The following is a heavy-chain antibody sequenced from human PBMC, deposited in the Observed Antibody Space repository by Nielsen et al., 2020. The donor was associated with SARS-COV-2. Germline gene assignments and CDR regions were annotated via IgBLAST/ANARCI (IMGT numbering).Heavy chain of an antibody. Sequence: SETLSLTCTVSGGSISSYYWSWIRQPPGKGLEWIGYMYYSGSTNYNSSLKSRVTMSIDTSKNQFSLKLISVTAADTAVYYCAKSLRGVRGRKDAFDIWGQGTMVTVSS. J-gene: IGHJ3*02. CDR3: AKSLRGVRGRKDAFDI. V-gene: IGHV4-59*08. D-gene: IGHD3-10*01. CDR1: GGSISSYY. CDR2: MYYSGST.